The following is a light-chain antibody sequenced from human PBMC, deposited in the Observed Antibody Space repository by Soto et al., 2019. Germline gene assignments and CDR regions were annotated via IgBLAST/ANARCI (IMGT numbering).Light chain of an antibody. CDR2: DAS. J-gene: IGKJ1*01. CDR3: QQCFSIPPT. Sequence: DIQMTQSPSTLSASVGDTVTVTCRASQSVSGWLAWYQQKPGEAPKLLIYDASNLQRGVSSRFSGSGSGTDFTLTIDSLQPDDFAIYYCQQCFSIPPTFGHGTKVDIK. V-gene: IGKV1-39*01. CDR1: QSVSGW.